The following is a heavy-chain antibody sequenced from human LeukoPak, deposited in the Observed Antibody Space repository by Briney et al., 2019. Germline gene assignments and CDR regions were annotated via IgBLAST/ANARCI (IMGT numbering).Heavy chain of an antibody. Sequence: GGSLRLSCAASGFTFSSYGMHWVRQAPGKGLEWVAFIRYDGSNKYYADSVKGRFTISRDNSKNTLYLQMNSLRAEDTDVYYCAKDRLVPAAPGWFDPWGQGTLVTVSS. J-gene: IGHJ5*02. CDR3: AKDRLVPAAPGWFDP. CDR2: IRYDGSNK. CDR1: GFTFSSYG. V-gene: IGHV3-30*02. D-gene: IGHD2-2*01.